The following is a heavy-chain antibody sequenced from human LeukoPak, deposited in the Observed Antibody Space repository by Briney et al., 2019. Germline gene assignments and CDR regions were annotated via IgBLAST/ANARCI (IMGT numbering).Heavy chain of an antibody. CDR1: GFTFISSA. Sequence: ASVKVSCKTSGFTFISSAVQWVRQARGQRLEWIGCIVVGSGNTNYAQKFQGRVTITRDMSTSTAYMELGSLRSEDTAVYYCAADPSYSSGYRYYFDYWGQGTLATVSS. V-gene: IGHV1-58*01. J-gene: IGHJ4*02. CDR2: IVVGSGNT. CDR3: AADPSYSSGYRYYFDY. D-gene: IGHD3-22*01.